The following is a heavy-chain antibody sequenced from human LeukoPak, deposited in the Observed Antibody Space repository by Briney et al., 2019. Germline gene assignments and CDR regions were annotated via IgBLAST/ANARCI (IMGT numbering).Heavy chain of an antibody. V-gene: IGHV4-4*07. J-gene: IGHJ4*02. D-gene: IGHD2-15*01. CDR3: ARGYCSGGSCYSSPGY. CDR2: IYTSEST. CDR1: GGSISSYY. Sequence: SETLSLTCTVSGGSISSYYWSWIRQPAGKGLEWIGRIYTSESTIYNPSLKSRVTMSVDTSKNQFSLKLSSVTAADTAVYYCARGYCSGGSCYSSPGYWGQGTLVTVSS.